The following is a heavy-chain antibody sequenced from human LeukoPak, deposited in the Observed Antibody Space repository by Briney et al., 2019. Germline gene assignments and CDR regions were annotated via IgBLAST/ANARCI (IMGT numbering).Heavy chain of an antibody. V-gene: IGHV4-38-2*02. CDR3: ARDSPVGGSYDY. Sequence: KPSETLSLTCTVSGYSISSGYYWGWIRQPPGKGLEWIGSIYHSGSTYYNPSLESRVTISVDTSRNQFSLKLNSVTAADTAVYYCARDSPVGGSYDYWGQGTLVTVSS. J-gene: IGHJ4*02. CDR1: GYSISSGYY. D-gene: IGHD1-26*01. CDR2: IYHSGST.